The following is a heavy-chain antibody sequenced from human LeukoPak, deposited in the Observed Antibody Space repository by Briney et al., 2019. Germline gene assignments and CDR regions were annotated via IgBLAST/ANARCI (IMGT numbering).Heavy chain of an antibody. V-gene: IGHV4-39*01. CDR2: IYYSGST. Sequence: PSETLSLTCTVSGGSISSSSYYWGWIRQPPGKGLEWIGSIYYSGSTYYNPSLKSRVTISVDTSKNQFSLRLSSVTAADTAVYYCARRLQGVSIYGLDFDYWGQGTLATVSS. D-gene: IGHD3-10*01. CDR3: ARRLQGVSIYGLDFDY. CDR1: GGSISSSSYY. J-gene: IGHJ4*02.